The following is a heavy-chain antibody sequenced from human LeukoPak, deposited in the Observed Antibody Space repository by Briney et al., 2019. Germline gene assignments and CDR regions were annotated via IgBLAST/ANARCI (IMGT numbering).Heavy chain of an antibody. CDR1: GGSISSYS. Sequence: SETLSLICTVSGGSISSYSWSWIRQPPGKGLEWIGYFHSSGNTNSNASLKSRVTISVDTSKNQFSLKLRSVTAAATAVYYCAREGFSTASLENWGQGTPVTVSS. J-gene: IGHJ4*02. V-gene: IGHV4-59*01. D-gene: IGHD5-18*01. CDR2: FHSSGNT. CDR3: AREGFSTASLEN.